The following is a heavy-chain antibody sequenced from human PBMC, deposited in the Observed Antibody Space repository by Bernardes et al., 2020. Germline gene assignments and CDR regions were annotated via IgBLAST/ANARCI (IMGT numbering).Heavy chain of an antibody. V-gene: IGHV3-23*01. J-gene: IGHJ2*01. CDR3: AKGLGDRAGLGFDL. CDR2: FTDSGGIT. CDR1: GFTFSSFA. D-gene: IGHD3-16*01. Sequence: VGSLRLSCSASGFTFSSFAMTWVRQAPGKGLEWVSGFTDSGGITYYAESVKGRFTISRDTSKNTVYMQMNSLRAEDTAIYYCAKGLGDRAGLGFDLWGRGTLVTVSS.